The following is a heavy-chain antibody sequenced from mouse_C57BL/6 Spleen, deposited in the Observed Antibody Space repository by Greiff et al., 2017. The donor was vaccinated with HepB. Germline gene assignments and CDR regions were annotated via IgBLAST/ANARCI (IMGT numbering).Heavy chain of an antibody. J-gene: IGHJ1*03. CDR2: ISYSGST. CDR3: ARYSYGSSWYFDV. CDR1: GYSITSDY. Sequence: EVQLQQSGPGLAKPSQTLSLTCSVTGYSITSDYWNWIRKFPGNKLEYMGYISYSGSTYYNPSLKSRISIIRDTSKNQYYLQLNSVTTEDTASYYCARYSYGSSWYFDVWGTGTTVTVSS. V-gene: IGHV3-8*01. D-gene: IGHD1-1*01.